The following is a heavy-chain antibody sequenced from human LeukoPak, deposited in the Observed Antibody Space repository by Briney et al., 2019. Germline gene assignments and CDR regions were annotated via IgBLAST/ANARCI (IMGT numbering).Heavy chain of an antibody. V-gene: IGHV3-7*05. CDR1: ALTFSDSW. D-gene: IGHD6-19*01. CDR3: ARTRRSVAVAPYIFDY. Sequence: GRSLMISCAASALTFSDSWMSWVRQAPGKRPEWVANIKEDGSEKYYADYVKGRFSVSRDNAKKSLYLQMNSLRDDDTAVYYCARTRRSVAVAPYIFDYWGRGTLVTVSS. CDR2: IKEDGSEK. J-gene: IGHJ4*02.